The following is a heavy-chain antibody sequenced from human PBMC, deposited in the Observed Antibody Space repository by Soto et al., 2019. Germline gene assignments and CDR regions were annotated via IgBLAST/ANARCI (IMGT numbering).Heavy chain of an antibody. CDR1: GFTFSDYA. Sequence: GGSLRLSCAASGFTFSDYAMSCVRQAPGKGLEWVSSISSGGGSPYYADSVKGRFTISRNNSKNTLFLQMNSLRAEDTAVYYCTKDRPYSSGWYWYFDLWGRGTLVTVSS. D-gene: IGHD6-19*01. V-gene: IGHV3-23*01. CDR2: ISSGGGSP. CDR3: TKDRPYSSGWYWYFDL. J-gene: IGHJ2*01.